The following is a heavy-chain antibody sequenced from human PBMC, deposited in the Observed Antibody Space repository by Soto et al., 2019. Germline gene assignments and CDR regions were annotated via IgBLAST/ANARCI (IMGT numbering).Heavy chain of an antibody. D-gene: IGHD6-13*01. CDR2: INPNSGGT. CDR3: ARGGAGRQQLVWWYYYGMDV. CDR1: GYTFTGCC. V-gene: IGHV1-2*06. J-gene: IGHJ6*02. Sequence: ASVKVSWKDSGYTFTGCCMHWVRQAPGQGLEWMGRINPNSGGTNYAQKFQGRVTMTRDTSISRAYMELSRLRSDDTAMYYCARGGAGRQQLVWWYYYGMDVWGQGTTVTVSS.